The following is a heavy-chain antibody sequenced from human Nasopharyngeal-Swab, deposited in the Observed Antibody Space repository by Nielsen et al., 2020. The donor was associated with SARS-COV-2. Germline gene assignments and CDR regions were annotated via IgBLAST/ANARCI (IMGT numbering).Heavy chain of an antibody. D-gene: IGHD5-18*01. CDR1: GFTFSSSA. J-gene: IGHJ6*03. V-gene: IGHV3-23*01. CDR2: ITVGSDGT. Sequence: GESLKISCAASGFTFSSSAMAWVRQAPGKGLEWVSIITVGSDGTYYADSVKGRFSISRDNSKNTLYLQMNSLRAEDTAVYYCAATAKPKTYYYYYMDVWGKGTTVTVSS. CDR3: AATAKPKTYYYYYMDV.